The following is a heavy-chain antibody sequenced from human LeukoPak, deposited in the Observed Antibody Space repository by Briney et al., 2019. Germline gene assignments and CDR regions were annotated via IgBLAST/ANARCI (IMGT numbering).Heavy chain of an antibody. V-gene: IGHV3-23*01. Sequence: GGSLRLSCAASGFTFSSYAMSWVRQAPGKGLEWVSAISGIGGNTYYADSVKGRFTISRDNSKNTLYLQMNSLRAEDTAVYYCARRIVGPTRYFDYWGQGPLVTVYS. J-gene: IGHJ4*02. D-gene: IGHD1-26*01. CDR1: GFTFSSYA. CDR2: ISGIGGNT. CDR3: ARRIVGPTRYFDY.